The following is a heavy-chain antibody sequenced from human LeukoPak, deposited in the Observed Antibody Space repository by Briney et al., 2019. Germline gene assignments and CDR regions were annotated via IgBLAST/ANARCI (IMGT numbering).Heavy chain of an antibody. CDR2: IYTRGST. CDR3: AREVPYTLEVDY. Sequence: SQTLSLTCTVSGGSISSGSYYWSWIRQPARKGLEWIGRIYTRGSTNYNPSLKSRVTISVDTSKNQFSLKLSSVTAADTAVYYCAREVPYTLEVDYWGQGTLVTVSS. J-gene: IGHJ4*02. D-gene: IGHD5-18*01. CDR1: GGSISSGSYY. V-gene: IGHV4-61*02.